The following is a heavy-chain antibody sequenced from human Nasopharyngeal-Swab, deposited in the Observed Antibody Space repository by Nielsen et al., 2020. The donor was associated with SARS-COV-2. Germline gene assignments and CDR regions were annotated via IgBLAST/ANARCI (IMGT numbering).Heavy chain of an antibody. CDR3: ARGGVAYNDNIEGLDY. J-gene: IGHJ4*02. V-gene: IGHV4-34*01. D-gene: IGHD3-22*01. Sequence: SQSLSLTCGVYGGPFNDHYWTWIRQPPGKGLEWIGEINHTGSTNYDPSLKSRVTISVDTSQRQFSLRLTSVTAADTAVYYCARGGVAYNDNIEGLDYWGRGALVTVSS. CDR1: GGPFNDHY. CDR2: INHTGST.